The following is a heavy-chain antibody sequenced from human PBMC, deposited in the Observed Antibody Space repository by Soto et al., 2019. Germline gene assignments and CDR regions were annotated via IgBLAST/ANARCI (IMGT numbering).Heavy chain of an antibody. V-gene: IGHV1-58*01. J-gene: IGHJ3*02. CDR1: GFTFTSSA. CDR3: AAEGWYCSGGSCNETLGAFDI. Sequence: GASVKVSCKASGFTFTSSAVQWVRQARGQRLEWIGWIVVGSGNTNYAQKFQERVTITRDMSTSTAYMELSSLRSEDTAVYYCAAEGWYCSGGSCNETLGAFDIWGQGTMVTVSS. D-gene: IGHD2-15*01. CDR2: IVVGSGNT.